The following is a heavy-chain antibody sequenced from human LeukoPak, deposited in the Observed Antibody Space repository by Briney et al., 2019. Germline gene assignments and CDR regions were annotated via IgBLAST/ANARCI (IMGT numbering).Heavy chain of an antibody. CDR3: ARRNVYSSSWDYFDY. D-gene: IGHD6-13*01. CDR2: IYYSGST. J-gene: IGHJ4*02. Sequence: NSSETLSLTCTVSGGSISSYYWSWIRQPPGKGLEWIGYIYYSGSTNYNPSLKSRVTISVDTSKNQFSLKLSSVTAADTAVYYCARRNVYSSSWDYFDYWGQGTLVTVSS. V-gene: IGHV4-59*08. CDR1: GGSISSYY.